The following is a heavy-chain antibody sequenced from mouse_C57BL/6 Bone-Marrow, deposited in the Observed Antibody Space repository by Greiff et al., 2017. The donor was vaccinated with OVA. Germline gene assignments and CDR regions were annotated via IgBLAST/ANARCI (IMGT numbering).Heavy chain of an antibody. J-gene: IGHJ2*01. CDR2: ISSGGSYT. V-gene: IGHV5-6*01. CDR1: GFTFSSYG. CDR3: ARHDTTVVATEYFDY. D-gene: IGHD1-1*01. Sequence: EVQVVESGGDLVKPGGSLKLSCAASGFTFSSYGMSWVRQTPDKRLEWVATISSGGSYTYYPDSVKGRFTISRDNAKNTLYLQMSSLKSEDTAMYYGARHDTTVVATEYFDYWGQGTTLTVSS.